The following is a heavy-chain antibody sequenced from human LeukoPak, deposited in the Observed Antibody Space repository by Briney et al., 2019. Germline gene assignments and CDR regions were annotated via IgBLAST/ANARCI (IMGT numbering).Heavy chain of an antibody. CDR3: ARGFIDYYYDSSGPFDY. D-gene: IGHD3-22*01. J-gene: IGHJ4*02. CDR1: GASISSYY. CDR2: IYNTGST. Sequence: SETLSLTCSVSGASISSYYWNWIRQPPGKGLEWIGFIYNTGSTSYNPSLKSRVTISVDTSKNQFSLKLSSVTAADTAVYYCARGFIDYYYDSSGPFDYWGQGTLVTVSS. V-gene: IGHV4-59*01.